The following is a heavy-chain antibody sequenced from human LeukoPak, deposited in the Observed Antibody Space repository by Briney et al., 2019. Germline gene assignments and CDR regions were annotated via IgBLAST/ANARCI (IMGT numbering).Heavy chain of an antibody. Sequence: PSETLSLSCTVSGGSMYDYYWSWIRQPPVKGLEWIGHIHYNGRTNYNPSLESPATISIDMSKNQFSLNLSSVTAADTAVYYCARVRLSGVIDYWGQGTLVTFSS. CDR3: ARVRLSGVIDY. CDR1: GGSMYDYY. CDR2: IHYNGRT. V-gene: IGHV4-59*01. J-gene: IGHJ4*02. D-gene: IGHD2-15*01.